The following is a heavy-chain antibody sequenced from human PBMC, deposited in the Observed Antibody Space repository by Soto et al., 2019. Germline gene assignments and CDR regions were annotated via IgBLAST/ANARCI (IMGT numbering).Heavy chain of an antibody. Sequence: SETLSLTCTVSGVSIRSYYWSWIRQPPGEGLEWIGYISYTGSTNYNPSLKSRVTISVDTSKNQFSLKLSSVTAAATAVYYCARDAHYMYDNRGYPFYYFDSWGRETLVTVS. D-gene: IGHD3-22*01. J-gene: IGHJ4*02. V-gene: IGHV4-59*01. CDR3: ARDAHYMYDNRGYPFYYFDS. CDR2: ISYTGST. CDR1: GVSIRSYY.